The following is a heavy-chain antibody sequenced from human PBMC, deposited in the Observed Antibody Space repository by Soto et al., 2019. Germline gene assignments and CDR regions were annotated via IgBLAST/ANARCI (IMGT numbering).Heavy chain of an antibody. Sequence: GGSLRLSCAASGFTFSSYGMHWVRQAPGKGLEWVAVISYDGSNKYYADSVKGRFTISRDNSKNTLYLQMNSLRAEDTAVYYCAKDLAAYSGYDSDYYGMDVWGQGTTVTSP. CDR1: GFTFSSYG. D-gene: IGHD5-12*01. V-gene: IGHV3-30*18. J-gene: IGHJ6*02. CDR3: AKDLAAYSGYDSDYYGMDV. CDR2: ISYDGSNK.